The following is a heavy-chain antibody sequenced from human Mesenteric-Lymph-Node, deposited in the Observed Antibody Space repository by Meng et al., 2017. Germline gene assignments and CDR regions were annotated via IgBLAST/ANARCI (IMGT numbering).Heavy chain of an antibody. J-gene: IGHJ5*02. V-gene: IGHV4-38-2*02. CDR1: GYSISSGYY. CDR3: ARELVMVRGGGRRWFDP. D-gene: IGHD3-10*01. CDR2: IYHSGST. Sequence: GSLRLSCAVSGYSISSGYYWGWIRQPPGKGLEWIGSIYHSGSTYYNPSLKSRVTISVDTSKNQFSLKLSSVTAADTAVYYCARELVMVRGGGRRWFDPWGQGTLVTVSS.